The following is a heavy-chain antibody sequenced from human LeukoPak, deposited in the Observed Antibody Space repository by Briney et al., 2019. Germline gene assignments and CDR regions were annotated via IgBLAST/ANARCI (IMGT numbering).Heavy chain of an antibody. CDR3: ARPYSRSDHFYY. Sequence: ASVKVSCKASGYTFTGYYMHWVRQAPGQGLEWMGRINPNSGGTNYAQKFQGRVTMTRDTSISTAYMELSRLRSDDTAVYYCARPYSRSDHFYYWGQGTPVTVSS. V-gene: IGHV1-2*06. D-gene: IGHD6-6*01. CDR2: INPNSGGT. J-gene: IGHJ4*02. CDR1: GYTFTGYY.